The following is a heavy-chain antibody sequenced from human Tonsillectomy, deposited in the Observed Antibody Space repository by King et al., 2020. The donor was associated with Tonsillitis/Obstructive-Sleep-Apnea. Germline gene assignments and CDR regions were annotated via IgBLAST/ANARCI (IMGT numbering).Heavy chain of an antibody. CDR1: GFTFTSYA. CDR3: ARVFSATIEYGMAV. Sequence: VQLVESGGGVVQPGRSLRLSCAASGFTFTSYAMHWVRQAPGKGLEWVAVISYDGSNKYYADSVKGRFTISRDNSKNTLYLQMNTLRAEDTAVYYCARVFSATIEYGMAVWGQGTTVTVSS. CDR2: ISYDGSNK. V-gene: IGHV3-30*04. D-gene: IGHD5-12*01. J-gene: IGHJ6*02.